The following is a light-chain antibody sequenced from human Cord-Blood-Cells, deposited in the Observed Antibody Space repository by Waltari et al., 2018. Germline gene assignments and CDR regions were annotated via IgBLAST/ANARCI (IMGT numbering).Light chain of an antibody. CDR3: QQYGSSPQLT. J-gene: IGKJ4*01. CDR2: GAS. CDR1: QSVSSSY. Sequence: EIVLTQSPGTLSLSPGERATLSCRASQSVSSSYLAWYQQKPGQAPRPLIYGASSRATGIPDRFSWSGSGTDFTLTISRLEPEDFAVYYCQQYGSSPQLTFGGGTKVEIK. V-gene: IGKV3-20*01.